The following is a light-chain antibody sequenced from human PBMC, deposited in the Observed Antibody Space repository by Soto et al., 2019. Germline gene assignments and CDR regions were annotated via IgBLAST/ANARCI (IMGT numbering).Light chain of an antibody. V-gene: IGKV3-15*01. CDR2: GAS. J-gene: IGKJ1*01. CDR1: QSVSSN. Sequence: ETVMTQSPATLSVSPGERAALSCRASQSVSSNLAWYQQKPGQAPRLLIYGASTRATGIPTRFSGRGSGTEFTPTISRLQSDDLALYYCQQYHDWPPWTFGRGTKVEVK. CDR3: QQYHDWPPWT.